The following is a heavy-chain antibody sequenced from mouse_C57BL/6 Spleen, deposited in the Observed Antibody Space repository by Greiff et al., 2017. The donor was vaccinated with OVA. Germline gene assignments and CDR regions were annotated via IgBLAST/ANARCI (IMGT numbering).Heavy chain of an antibody. D-gene: IGHD4-1*01. CDR3: ARGWDVPYAMDY. J-gene: IGHJ4*01. V-gene: IGHV5-17*01. Sequence: EVMLVESGGGLVKPGGSLKLSCAASGFTFSDYGMHWVRQAPEKGLEWVAYISSGSSTIYYADTVKGRFTISRDNAKNTLFLQMTSLRSEDTAMYYCARGWDVPYAMDYWGQGTSVTVSS. CDR2: ISSGSSTI. CDR1: GFTFSDYG.